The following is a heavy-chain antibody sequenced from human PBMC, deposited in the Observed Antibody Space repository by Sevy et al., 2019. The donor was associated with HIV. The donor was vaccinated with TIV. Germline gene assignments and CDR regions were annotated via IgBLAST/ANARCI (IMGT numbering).Heavy chain of an antibody. CDR1: GFTFSDYY. Sequence: GGSLRLSCAASGFTFSDYYMSWIRQAPGKGLEWVSYIGSSGSTIYYADSVKGRFTISRDNAKNSLYLQMNSLRAEDTAVYYCARVRRDGYNRPDAFDIWGQGTMVTVSS. D-gene: IGHD5-12*01. V-gene: IGHV3-11*01. CDR2: IGSSGSTI. CDR3: ARVRRDGYNRPDAFDI. J-gene: IGHJ3*02.